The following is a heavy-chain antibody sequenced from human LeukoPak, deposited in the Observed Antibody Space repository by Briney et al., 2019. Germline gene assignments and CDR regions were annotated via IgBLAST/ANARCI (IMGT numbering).Heavy chain of an antibody. CDR2: INHSGST. D-gene: IGHD4-17*01. CDR3: ARGGRSTVTYFDY. CDR1: GGSFSGYY. V-gene: IGHV4-34*01. J-gene: IGHJ4*02. Sequence: SETLSLTCAVYGGSFSGYYWSWIRQPPGKGLEWIGEINHSGSTDYNPSLKSRVTISVDTSKNQFSLKLSSVSAADTAVYYCARGGRSTVTYFDYWGQGTLVTVSS.